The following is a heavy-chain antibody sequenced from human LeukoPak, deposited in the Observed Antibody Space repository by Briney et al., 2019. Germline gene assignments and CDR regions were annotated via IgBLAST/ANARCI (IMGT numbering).Heavy chain of an antibody. CDR1: GFTFSSYA. CDR3: AKARTLTTVTTVFGY. J-gene: IGHJ4*02. CDR2: ISGSGGST. V-gene: IGHV3-23*01. D-gene: IGHD4-17*01. Sequence: GGSLRLSCAASGFTFSSYAMSWVRQAPGKGLEWVSAISGSGGSTYYADSVKGRFTISRDNSKNTLYLQMNSRRAEDTAVYYCAKARTLTTVTTVFGYWGQGTLVTVSS.